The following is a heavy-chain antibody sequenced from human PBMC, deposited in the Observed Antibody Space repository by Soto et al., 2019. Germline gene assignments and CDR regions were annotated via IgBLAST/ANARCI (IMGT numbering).Heavy chain of an antibody. CDR1: GGSFSGYY. CDR2: INHSGST. CDR3: ARGVRYFDWSVYYYYYMEV. Sequence: SETLSLTCAVYGGSFSGYYWSWIRQPPGKGLEWIGEINHSGSTNYNPSLKSRVTISVDTSKNQFSLKLSSVTAADTAVYYCARGVRYFDWSVYYYYYMEVWGKGTTVTVSS. V-gene: IGHV4-34*01. J-gene: IGHJ6*03. D-gene: IGHD3-9*01.